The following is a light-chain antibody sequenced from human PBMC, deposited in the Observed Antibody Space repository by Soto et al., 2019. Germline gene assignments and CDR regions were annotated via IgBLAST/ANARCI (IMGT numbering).Light chain of an antibody. CDR3: QQYNNWPYT. V-gene: IGKV3-15*01. CDR1: QSVSSN. CDR2: GAS. Sequence: EIVMTQSPATLSVSPGERATLSCRASQSVSSNLAWYQQKPGQAPRLLIYGASTRATGIPARFSGSRSGTEFTHTASRLQSEDFAVYYCQQYNNWPYTCGQGTKLEIK. J-gene: IGKJ2*01.